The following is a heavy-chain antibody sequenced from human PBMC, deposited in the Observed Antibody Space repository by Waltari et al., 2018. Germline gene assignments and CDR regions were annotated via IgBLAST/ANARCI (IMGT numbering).Heavy chain of an antibody. V-gene: IGHV3-48*04. Sequence: EILVVESGGGLVQPGGSMSLSCAASGFTFSSYSMTWVRQAPGKGLEWVSYISATSSSIYYADSVKGRFTISRDNAQNSLYLQMNSLRAEDTALYYCARLGASHFDYWGQGTLVTVSS. D-gene: IGHD1-26*01. CDR1: GFTFSSYS. CDR2: ISATSSSI. J-gene: IGHJ4*02. CDR3: ARLGASHFDY.